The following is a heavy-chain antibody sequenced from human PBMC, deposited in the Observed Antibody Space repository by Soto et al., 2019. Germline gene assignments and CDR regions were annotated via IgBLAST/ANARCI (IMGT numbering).Heavy chain of an antibody. CDR1: GYTFTSYH. D-gene: IGHD6-13*01. CDR2: INPSGGST. CDR3: AREVWQQLGNDAFDI. J-gene: IGHJ3*02. V-gene: IGHV1-46*01. Sequence: GASVKVSFKASGYTFTSYHMHWVRQAPGQGLGWMGIINPSGGSTSYAQKFQGRVTMTRDTSTSTVYMELSSLRSEDTAVYYCAREVWQQLGNDAFDIWGQGTMVTVSS.